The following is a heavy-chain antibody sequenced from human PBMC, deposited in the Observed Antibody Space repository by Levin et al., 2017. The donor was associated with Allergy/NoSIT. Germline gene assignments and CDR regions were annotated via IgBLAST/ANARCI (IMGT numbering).Heavy chain of an antibody. Sequence: QTLSLTCTFSGFSLSTSGVGVGWIRQPPGKALEWLALIYWDDDKRYSPSLKSRLTITKDTSKNQVVLTMTNMDPVDTATYYCAHSQMGYGDSDAFDIWGQGTMVTVSS. J-gene: IGHJ3*02. CDR1: GFSLSTSGVG. D-gene: IGHD4-17*01. V-gene: IGHV2-5*02. CDR2: IYWDDDK. CDR3: AHSQMGYGDSDAFDI.